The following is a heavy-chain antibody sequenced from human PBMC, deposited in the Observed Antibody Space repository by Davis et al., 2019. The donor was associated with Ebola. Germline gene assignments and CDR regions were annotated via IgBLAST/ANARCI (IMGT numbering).Heavy chain of an antibody. Sequence: GESLKISCTTSQFTLSNYGMHWVRQAPGRGLEWVAVLWSDGRTKYYVDSVKGRFTISRDKSNNTLYLQMSSMSAEDTAVYYCAKDKSDTALVTGYYGMDVWGQGSLVTVSS. D-gene: IGHD5-18*01. CDR1: QFTLSNYG. CDR2: LWSDGRTK. CDR3: AKDKSDTALVTGYYGMDV. V-gene: IGHV3-33*03. J-gene: IGHJ6*02.